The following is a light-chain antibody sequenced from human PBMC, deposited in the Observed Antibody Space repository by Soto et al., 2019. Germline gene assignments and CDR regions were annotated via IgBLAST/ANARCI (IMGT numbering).Light chain of an antibody. Sequence: QSALTQPVSVSGSPGQSITISCTGTSTDVGIYNLVSWCQQHPGKAPKLMIYEGSKRPSGVSNRFSGSKSGNTASLTISGLQAEDEADYYCCSYAGSSTWVFGGGTKLTVL. CDR3: CSYAGSSTWV. J-gene: IGLJ3*02. V-gene: IGLV2-23*01. CDR1: STDVGIYNL. CDR2: EGS.